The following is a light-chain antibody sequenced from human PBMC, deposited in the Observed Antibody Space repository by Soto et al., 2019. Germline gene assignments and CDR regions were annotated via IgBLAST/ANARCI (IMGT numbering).Light chain of an antibody. J-gene: IGKJ2*02. CDR1: QSVSSSY. Sequence: EIVLTQSPGTLSLSPGERATLSCRASQSVSSSYLAWYQQKPGHAPRLLIHGASSRATGIPDRISGSGSGTDFTLSISRLEPEDFAVYYCQQYGSSPGTFGEGTKLEIK. V-gene: IGKV3-20*01. CDR3: QQYGSSPGT. CDR2: GAS.